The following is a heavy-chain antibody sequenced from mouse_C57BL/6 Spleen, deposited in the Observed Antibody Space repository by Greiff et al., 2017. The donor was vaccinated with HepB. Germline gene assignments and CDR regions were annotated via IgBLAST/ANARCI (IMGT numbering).Heavy chain of an antibody. Sequence: EVQLQQSGAELVRPGASVKLSCTASGFNIKDDYMHWVKQRPEQGLEWIGWIDPENGDTEYASKFQGKANITADTSSNTAYLQLSSLTSDDTAVYYCTTVDYDAASWSYWGQGTLVTVSA. J-gene: IGHJ3*01. CDR2: IDPENGDT. D-gene: IGHD2-4*01. CDR1: GFNIKDDY. CDR3: TTVDYDAASWSY. V-gene: IGHV14-4*01.